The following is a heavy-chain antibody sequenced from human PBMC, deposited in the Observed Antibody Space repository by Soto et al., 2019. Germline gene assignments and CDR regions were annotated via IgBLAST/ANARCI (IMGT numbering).Heavy chain of an antibody. CDR2: ISGSGGST. CDR3: AKSQLQHITLVPPAPSDY. CDR1: GFTFSSYA. V-gene: IGHV3-23*01. D-gene: IGHD2-2*01. J-gene: IGHJ4*02. Sequence: PGGSLRLSCAASGFTFSSYAMNWVRQAPGKGLEWVSSISGSGGSTYYADSVKGRFTISRDNSRNTPYLQMNSLRAVDTAVYYCAKSQLQHITLVPPAPSDYWGQGTLVTVSS.